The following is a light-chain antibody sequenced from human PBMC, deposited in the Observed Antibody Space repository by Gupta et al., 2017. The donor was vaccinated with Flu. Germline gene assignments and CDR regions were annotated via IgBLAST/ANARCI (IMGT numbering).Light chain of an antibody. J-gene: IGKJ5*01. CDR3: QQRSAWAIT. V-gene: IGKV3-11*01. Sequence: PASLSLSPGERAILSCRASQRVTSYLAWYQQKPGQPPRPLIFDASNRAPGVPARFTGSGSETDFTLTITSLEPQDSAVYYCQQRSAWAITFGQGTRLEI. CDR2: DAS. CDR1: QRVTSY.